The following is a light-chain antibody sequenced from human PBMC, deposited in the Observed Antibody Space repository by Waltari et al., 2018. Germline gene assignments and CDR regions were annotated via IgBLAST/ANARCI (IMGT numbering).Light chain of an antibody. CDR1: SSYFCAYHF. CDR2: DVS. Sequence: QSALTQPASVSGSPGQSITISCTGSSSYFCAYHFFSWYQQHPGKAPQLMIYDVSKRPSGVSNRFSGSKSGNTASLTSYGLQVEDEADYFCSSYTTTNIVVFGGGTELTVL. CDR3: SSYTTTNIVV. J-gene: IGLJ2*01. V-gene: IGLV2-14*03.